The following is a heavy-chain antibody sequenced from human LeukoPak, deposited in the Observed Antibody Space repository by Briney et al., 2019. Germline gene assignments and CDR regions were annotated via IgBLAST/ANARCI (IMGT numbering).Heavy chain of an antibody. V-gene: IGHV3-66*01. D-gene: IGHD2-15*01. CDR3: ARDLSGSNWFDP. CDR1: GFTVSSNY. Sequence: PGGSLRLSCAASGFTVSSNYMSWVRQAPGKGLEWVSVIYSGGSTHYADSVKGRFTISRDNSKNTLYLQMYSLRAEDTAVYYCARDLSGSNWFDPWGQGTLVTVSS. J-gene: IGHJ5*02. CDR2: IYSGGST.